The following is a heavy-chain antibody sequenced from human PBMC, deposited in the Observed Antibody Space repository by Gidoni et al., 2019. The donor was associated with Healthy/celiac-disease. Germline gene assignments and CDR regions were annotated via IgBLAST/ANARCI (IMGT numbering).Heavy chain of an antibody. J-gene: IGHJ5*02. CDR1: GGSISSYY. Sequence: QVQLQESGPGLVKPSETLSLTCTVSGGSISSYYWSWIRQPPGKGLEWIGYIYYSGSTNYNPSLKSRVTISVDTSKNQFSLKLSSVTAADTAVYYCARAPSSWFDPWGQGTLVTVSS. D-gene: IGHD3-10*01. CDR3: ARAPSSWFDP. CDR2: IYYSGST. V-gene: IGHV4-59*01.